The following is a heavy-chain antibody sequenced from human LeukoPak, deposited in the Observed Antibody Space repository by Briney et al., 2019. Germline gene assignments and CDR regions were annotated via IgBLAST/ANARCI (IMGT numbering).Heavy chain of an antibody. CDR2: IKQDGSEK. Sequence: GRSLRLSCAASGFTFSSYGMHWVRQAPGKGLEGVANIKQDGSEKYCVDSVKGRFTISRDNDKNSLYLQMNSLRAEDTAVYYCARADFWSGYRMDHFDYWGQGTLVTISS. CDR1: GFTFSSYG. V-gene: IGHV3-7*01. J-gene: IGHJ4*02. D-gene: IGHD3-3*01. CDR3: ARADFWSGYRMDHFDY.